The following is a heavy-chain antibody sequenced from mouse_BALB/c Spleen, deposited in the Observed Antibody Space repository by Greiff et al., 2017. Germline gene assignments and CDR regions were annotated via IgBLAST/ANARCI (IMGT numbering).Heavy chain of an antibody. J-gene: IGHJ3*01. D-gene: IGHD2-10*02. Sequence: QVQLKQPGAELVMPGASVKMSCKASGYTFTDYWMHWVKQRPGQGLEWIGAIDTSDSYTSYNQKFKGKATLTVDESSSTAYMQLSSLTSEDSAVYYCARQKYGNPFAYWGQGTLVTVSA. CDR1: GYTFTDYW. CDR2: IDTSDSYT. CDR3: ARQKYGNPFAY. V-gene: IGHV1-69*01.